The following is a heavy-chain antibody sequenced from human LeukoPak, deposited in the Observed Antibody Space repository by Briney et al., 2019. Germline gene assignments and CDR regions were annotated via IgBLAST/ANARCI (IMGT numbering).Heavy chain of an antibody. CDR1: GFTFSDYY. Sequence: NTGGSLRLSCAASGFTFSDYYMSWVRQAPGKGLEWVAYISSSSSIYYADSVKGRFTISRDNAKNSLYLQMNSLRAEDTAVYYCARGTAAAKIDYWGQGTLVTVSS. D-gene: IGHD6-13*01. CDR3: ARGTAAAKIDY. CDR2: ISSSSSI. J-gene: IGHJ4*02. V-gene: IGHV3-69-1*01.